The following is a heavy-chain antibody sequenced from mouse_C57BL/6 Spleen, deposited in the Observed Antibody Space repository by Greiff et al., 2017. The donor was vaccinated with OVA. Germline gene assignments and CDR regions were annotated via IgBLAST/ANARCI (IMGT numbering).Heavy chain of an antibody. CDR2: ISSGGDYI. J-gene: IGHJ1*03. V-gene: IGHV5-9-1*02. CDR1: GFTFSSYA. Sequence: DVQLQESGEGLVKPGGSLKLSCAASGFTFSSYAMSWVRQTPEKRLEWVAYISSGGDYIYYADTVKGRFTISRDNARNTLYLQMSSLKSEDTAMYYCTRDGYYGSSYGWYFDVWGTGTTVTVSS. D-gene: IGHD1-1*01. CDR3: TRDGYYGSSYGWYFDV.